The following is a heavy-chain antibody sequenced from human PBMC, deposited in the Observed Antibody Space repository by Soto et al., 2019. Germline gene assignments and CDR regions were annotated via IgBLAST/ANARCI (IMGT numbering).Heavy chain of an antibody. D-gene: IGHD3-22*01. CDR2: INAGNGNT. Sequence: ASVKVSCKASGYTFTSYAMHWVRQAPGQRLEWMGWINAGNGNTKYSQKFQGRVTITRDTSASTAYMELSSLRSEDTAVHYCARVPAYYYDSSGYYPFDYWGQGTLVTVSS. V-gene: IGHV1-3*01. CDR3: ARVPAYYYDSSGYYPFDY. CDR1: GYTFTSYA. J-gene: IGHJ4*02.